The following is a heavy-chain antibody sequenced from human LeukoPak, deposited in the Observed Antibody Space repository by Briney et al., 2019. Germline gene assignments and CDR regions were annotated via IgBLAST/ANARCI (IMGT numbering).Heavy chain of an antibody. V-gene: IGHV3-7*01. CDR1: GFTFSSYW. CDR3: SFSLNY. CDR2: IKQDGSEK. Sequence: PGGSLRLSCAASGFTFSSYWMDWVRQAPGKGLEWVANIKQDGSEKYYEDSVKGRFTISRDNAKNSLYLQMNSLRPEDTAVYYCSFSLNYWGQGTLVTVSS. J-gene: IGHJ4*01.